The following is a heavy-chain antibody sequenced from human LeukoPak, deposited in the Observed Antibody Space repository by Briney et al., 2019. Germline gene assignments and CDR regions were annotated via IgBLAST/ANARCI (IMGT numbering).Heavy chain of an antibody. CDR3: ARGKIAVAGKPFDY. CDR2: IYYGGST. Sequence: SETLSLTGTVSGGSISSYYWSWIRQPPGKGLEWIGYIYYGGSTNYNPSLKSRVTISVDTSKNQFSLKLSSVTAADTAVYYCARGKIAVAGKPFDYWGQGTLVTVSS. V-gene: IGHV4-59*01. J-gene: IGHJ4*02. D-gene: IGHD6-19*01. CDR1: GGSISSYY.